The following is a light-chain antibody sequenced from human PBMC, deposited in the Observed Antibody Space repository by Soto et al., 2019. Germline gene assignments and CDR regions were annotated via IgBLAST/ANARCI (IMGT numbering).Light chain of an antibody. CDR2: DTS. Sequence: QAVVTQEPSLTVSPGGTVTLTCGSSTGAVTSGHYPHWFQQKSGQAPRTLIYDTSNRHSWTPARFSGSLLGGKAALTLSDAQPEDEADYYCLLIYPGVGEVFGTGTKVTVL. V-gene: IGLV7-46*01. J-gene: IGLJ1*01. CDR3: LLIYPGVGEV. CDR1: TGAVTSGHY.